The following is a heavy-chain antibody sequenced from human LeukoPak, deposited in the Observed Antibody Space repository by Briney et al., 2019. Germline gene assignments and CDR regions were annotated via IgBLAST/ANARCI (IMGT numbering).Heavy chain of an antibody. Sequence: SETLSPTCAVYGGSFSGYYWSWIRQPPGKGLEWIGEINHSGSTNYNPSLKSRVTISVDTSKNQFSLKLCSVTAADTAVYYCARVSRRRYDFWSGYYRRDAFDIWGQGTMVTVSS. D-gene: IGHD3-3*01. CDR2: INHSGST. V-gene: IGHV4-34*01. CDR3: ARVSRRRYDFWSGYYRRDAFDI. CDR1: GGSFSGYY. J-gene: IGHJ3*02.